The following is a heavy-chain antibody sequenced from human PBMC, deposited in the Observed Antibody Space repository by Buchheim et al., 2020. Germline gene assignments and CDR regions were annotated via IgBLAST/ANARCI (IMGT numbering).Heavy chain of an antibody. D-gene: IGHD3-22*01. CDR2: INHSGST. Sequence: QVQLQQWGAGLLKPSETLSLTCAVYGGSFSGYYWSWIRQPPGKGLEWIGEINHSGSTNYNPSLKSRVTISVDTSKKQFCLMLSSVTAAVTAVYYCAIDYDSSGYYPLDYWGQGTL. CDR3: AIDYDSSGYYPLDY. V-gene: IGHV4-34*01. CDR1: GGSFSGYY. J-gene: IGHJ4*02.